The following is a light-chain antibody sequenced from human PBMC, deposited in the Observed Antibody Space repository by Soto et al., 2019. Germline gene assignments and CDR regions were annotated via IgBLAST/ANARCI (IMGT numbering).Light chain of an antibody. CDR2: SNN. Sequence: QCVLTQPPSASGTPGQRVTISCSGSSSNIGSNTVNWYQQLPGTAPKLLIYSNNQRPSGVHDRFSGSKSGTSASLAISGLQSEDEADYYCAAWDDSLDVVFGGGTKLTVL. V-gene: IGLV1-44*01. J-gene: IGLJ2*01. CDR1: SSNIGSNT. CDR3: AAWDDSLDVV.